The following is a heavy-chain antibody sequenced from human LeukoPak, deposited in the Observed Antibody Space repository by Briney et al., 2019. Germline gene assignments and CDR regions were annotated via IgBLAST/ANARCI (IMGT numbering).Heavy chain of an antibody. J-gene: IGHJ6*03. CDR3: ARDRSVEYCSSTSCPYYYYYYMDV. V-gene: IGHV3-30-3*01. CDR1: GFTFSSYA. D-gene: IGHD2-2*01. CDR2: ISYDGSNK. Sequence: PGGSLRLSCAASGFTFSSYAMHWVRQAPGKGLEWVAVISYDGSNKYYADSVKGRFTISRDNSKNSLYLQMNSLRAEDTAVYYCARDRSVEYCSSTSCPYYYYYYMDVWGKGTTVTVSS.